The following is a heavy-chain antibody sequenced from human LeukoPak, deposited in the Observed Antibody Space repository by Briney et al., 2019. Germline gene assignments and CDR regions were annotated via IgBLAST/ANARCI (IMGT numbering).Heavy chain of an antibody. CDR2: ISSSSSYI. V-gene: IGHV3-21*01. CDR1: GFTFRSYS. J-gene: IGHJ6*02. Sequence: GGSLRLSCAACGFTFRSYSMNWVRQAPGKGLEWVSSISSSSSYIYYADSVKGRFTISRDNAKNSLYLQMNSLRAEDTAVYYCAGDRHCSSTSCYYGMDVWGQGTTVTVSS. D-gene: IGHD2-2*01. CDR3: AGDRHCSSTSCYYGMDV.